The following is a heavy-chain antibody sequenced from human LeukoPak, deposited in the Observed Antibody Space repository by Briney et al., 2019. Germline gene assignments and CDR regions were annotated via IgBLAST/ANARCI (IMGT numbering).Heavy chain of an antibody. D-gene: IGHD7-27*01. CDR3: ARAWVISRLGDAIDI. J-gene: IGHJ3*02. Sequence: GASVKVSCKASGYTFTSYDINWVRQATVQGLEWMGWVNPNTGNTGYAQKFQGRVTMTRNTSISTAYMELSSLRSEDTAVYYCARAWVISRLGDAIDIWGQGTMVTVSS. CDR1: GYTFTSYD. CDR2: VNPNTGNT. V-gene: IGHV1-8*01.